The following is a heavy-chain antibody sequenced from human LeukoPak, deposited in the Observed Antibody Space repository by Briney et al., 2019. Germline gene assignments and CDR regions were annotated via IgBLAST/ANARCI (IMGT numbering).Heavy chain of an antibody. CDR1: GFTFSSYA. CDR2: ISYDGSNK. Sequence: QPGGSLRLSCAASGFTFSSYAMHWVRQAPGKGLEWVAVISYDGSNKYYADSVKGRFTISRDNSKNTLYLQMNSLRAEDTAVYYCARGTSGTTAYYYYMDVWGKGTTVTISS. J-gene: IGHJ6*03. CDR3: ARGTSGTTAYYYYMDV. V-gene: IGHV3-30*04. D-gene: IGHD1-1*01.